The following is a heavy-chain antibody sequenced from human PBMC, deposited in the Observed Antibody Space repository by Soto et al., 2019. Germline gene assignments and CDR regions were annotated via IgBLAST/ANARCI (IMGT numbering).Heavy chain of an antibody. Sequence: SETLSLTWSVFGGSMSSHDWSWIRQPPNKGLEWIGYIYYSGSTNYNPSLKSRVTISVDTSKNQFSLKLSSVTAADTSEYYGGRDRRVAYSDYWGKGTLVPVSS. J-gene: IGHJ4*02. D-gene: IGHD3-10*01. V-gene: IGHV4-59*11. CDR3: GRDRRVAYSDY. CDR1: GGSMSSHD. CDR2: IYYSGST.